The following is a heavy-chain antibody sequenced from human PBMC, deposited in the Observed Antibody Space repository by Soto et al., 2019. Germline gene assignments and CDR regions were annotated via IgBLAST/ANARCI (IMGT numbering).Heavy chain of an antibody. D-gene: IGHD3-10*01. V-gene: IGHV3-21*01. J-gene: IGHJ6*02. Sequence: PEGSLRLSCEASGFTFNDYSMDWVRQAPEKGLEWVSSISSSGTYIYYSDSVKGRFAISRDNANNVMYLQMDTLRAEDTAVYYCVRAGHVFDVHYYGMDLWGQGTTVTVSS. CDR2: ISSSGTYI. CDR3: VRAGHVFDVHYYGMDL. CDR1: GFTFNDYS.